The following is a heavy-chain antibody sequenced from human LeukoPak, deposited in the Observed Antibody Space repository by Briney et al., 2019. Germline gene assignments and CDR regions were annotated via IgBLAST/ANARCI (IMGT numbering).Heavy chain of an antibody. D-gene: IGHD3-9*01. CDR2: ISSSGSTI. Sequence: PGGSLRLSCAASGFTFSSYEMNWVRQAPGKGLEWVSYISSSGSTIYYADSVKGRFTISRDNAKNSLYLQMNNLRAEDTAVYYCALSDILTGYYHYWGQGTLVTVSS. V-gene: IGHV3-48*03. CDR1: GFTFSSYE. J-gene: IGHJ4*02. CDR3: ALSDILTGYYHY.